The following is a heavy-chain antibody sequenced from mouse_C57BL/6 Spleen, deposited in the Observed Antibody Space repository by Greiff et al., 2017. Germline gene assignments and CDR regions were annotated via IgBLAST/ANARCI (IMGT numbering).Heavy chain of an antibody. J-gene: IGHJ4*01. CDR1: GFTFSDYG. Sequence: EVHLVESGGGLVKPGGSLKLSCAASGFTFSDYGMHWVRQAPEKGLEWVAYISSGSSTIYYADTVKGRFTISRDNAKNTLFLQMTSLRSEDTAMYYCARSTTVVEGAMDYWGQGTSVTVSS. CDR2: ISSGSSTI. V-gene: IGHV5-17*01. D-gene: IGHD1-1*01. CDR3: ARSTTVVEGAMDY.